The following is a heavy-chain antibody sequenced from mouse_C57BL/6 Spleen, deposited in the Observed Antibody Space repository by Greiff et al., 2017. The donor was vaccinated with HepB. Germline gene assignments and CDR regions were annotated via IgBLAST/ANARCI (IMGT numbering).Heavy chain of an antibody. J-gene: IGHJ4*01. Sequence: EVKLVESGGGLVKPGGSLKLSCAASGFTFSDYGMHWVRPAPEKGLEWVAYISSGSSTIYYADTEKGRFTISRDNAKNTLFLQMTSLRSEDTAMYYCARGGYSSGMDYWGQGTSVTVSS. V-gene: IGHV5-17*01. CDR3: ARGGYSSGMDY. D-gene: IGHD2-12*01. CDR1: GFTFSDYG. CDR2: ISSGSSTI.